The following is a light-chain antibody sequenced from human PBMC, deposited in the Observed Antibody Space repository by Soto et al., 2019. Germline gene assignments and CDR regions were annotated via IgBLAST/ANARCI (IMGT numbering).Light chain of an antibody. CDR3: LKYTSAPRT. J-gene: IGKJ1*01. V-gene: IGKV1-27*01. CDR2: GAS. Sequence: DIQMTQSPSSLSAYVGDRVTITCRASQGISSSLAWYQQKPGKVPKLLIYGASTLQSGVPSRFSGSGFGTDFTLTINGLQPEDVATYYCLKYTSAPRTFGQGTKVDIK. CDR1: QGISSS.